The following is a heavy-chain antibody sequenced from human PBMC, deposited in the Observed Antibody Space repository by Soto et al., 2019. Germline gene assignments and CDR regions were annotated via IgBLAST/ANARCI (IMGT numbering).Heavy chain of an antibody. Sequence: PSETLSLTCTVSGGSISSYYWSWIRQPPGKGLEWIGYIYYSGSTNYNPSLKSRVTISVDTSKNQFSLKLSSVTAADTAVYYCARDRYSSSLYGSYHYYYYDGIDVWGQGTTVTVS. CDR1: GGSISSYY. CDR2: IYYSGST. D-gene: IGHD6-13*01. V-gene: IGHV4-59*01. J-gene: IGHJ6*02. CDR3: ARDRYSSSLYGSYHYYYYDGIDV.